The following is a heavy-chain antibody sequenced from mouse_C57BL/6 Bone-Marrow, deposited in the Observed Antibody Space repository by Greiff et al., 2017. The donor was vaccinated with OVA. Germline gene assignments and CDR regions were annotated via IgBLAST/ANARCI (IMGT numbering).Heavy chain of an antibody. CDR1: GYAFSSYW. CDR2: IYPGDGDT. V-gene: IGHV1-80*01. J-gene: IGHJ2*01. CDR3: ARDYYGNYSFDD. D-gene: IGHD2-1*01. Sequence: VQLQQSGAELVKPGASVKISCKASGYAFSSYWMNWVKQRPGKGLEWIGQIYPGDGDTNYNGKFQGKATLTADKSSSTAYMQLSSLTSEDSAVYFCARDYYGNYSFDDGGQGTTLTVAS.